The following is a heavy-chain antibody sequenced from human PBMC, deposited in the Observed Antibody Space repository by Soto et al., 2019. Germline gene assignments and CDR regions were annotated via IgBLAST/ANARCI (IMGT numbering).Heavy chain of an antibody. CDR1: GYTFTSYG. CDR3: ARDVDYGDYDAFDI. CDR2: ISAHNGNT. V-gene: IGHV1-18*01. Sequence: ASVKVSCKASGYTFTSYGISWVRQAPGQGLEWMGWISAHNGNTNYAQKIQGRVTMTTDTSTSTAYMELRSLRSDDTAVYYCARDVDYGDYDAFDIWGQGTMVTVSS. D-gene: IGHD4-17*01. J-gene: IGHJ3*02.